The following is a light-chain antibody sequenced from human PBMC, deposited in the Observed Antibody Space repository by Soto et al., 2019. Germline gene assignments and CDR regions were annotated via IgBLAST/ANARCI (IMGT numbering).Light chain of an antibody. Sequence: DIQMTQSPTSLSLSVGDRVIITCRASQSISNCLHWYQQKPGRAPKLLIYVSSSLQSGVPSRFSGSGSVTDFTLTISSLQPEDFATYYCQQSYSTPYTFGQGTKLEIK. CDR2: VSS. J-gene: IGKJ2*01. CDR3: QQSYSTPYT. V-gene: IGKV1-39*01. CDR1: QSISNC.